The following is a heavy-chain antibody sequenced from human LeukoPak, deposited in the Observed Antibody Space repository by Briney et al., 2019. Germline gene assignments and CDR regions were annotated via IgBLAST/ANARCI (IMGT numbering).Heavy chain of an antibody. V-gene: IGHV1-18*01. J-gene: IGHJ6*02. D-gene: IGHD6-19*01. Sequence: GASVKVSCKASGYTFTSYGISWVRQAPGQGLEWMGWISAYNGNTNYAQKLQGRVTMTTDTSTSTAYMELRSLRSDDTAVYYCARGLYYIAVAGNYYYYGMDVWGQGTTVTVSS. CDR2: ISAYNGNT. CDR1: GYTFTSYG. CDR3: ARGLYYIAVAGNYYYYGMDV.